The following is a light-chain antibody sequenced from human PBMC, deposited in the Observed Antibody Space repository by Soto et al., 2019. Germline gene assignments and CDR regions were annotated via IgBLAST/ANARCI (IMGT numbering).Light chain of an antibody. V-gene: IGLV1-51*01. CDR1: SSNIGNNY. J-gene: IGLJ2*01. Sequence: QSVLTQSPSVSAAPGRRVTIPCSGISSNIGNNYVSWYQQLPGTAPKLLIYDNNKRPSGIPDRFSGSKSGTSGTLDITGLQTGDEADYYCATWDGSLPGEVFGGGTKLTVL. CDR3: ATWDGSLPGEV. CDR2: DNN.